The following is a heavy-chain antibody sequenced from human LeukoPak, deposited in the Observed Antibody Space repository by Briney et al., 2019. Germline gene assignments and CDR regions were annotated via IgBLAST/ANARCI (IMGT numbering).Heavy chain of an antibody. Sequence: ASVKVSCKASGGTFSSYAISWVRQAPGQGLGWMGRIIPIFGTANYAQKFQGRVTITTDESTSTAYMELSSLRSEDTAVYYCAYQMATTGYYYYYYMDVWGKGTTVTVSS. CDR1: GGTFSSYA. D-gene: IGHD5-24*01. CDR3: AYQMATTGYYYYYYMDV. V-gene: IGHV1-69*05. J-gene: IGHJ6*03. CDR2: IIPIFGTA.